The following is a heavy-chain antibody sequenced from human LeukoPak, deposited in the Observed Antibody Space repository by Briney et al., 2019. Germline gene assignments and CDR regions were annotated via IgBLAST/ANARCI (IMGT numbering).Heavy chain of an antibody. Sequence: SETLSLTCTVSGGSISSYYWSWIRQPPGKGLEWIGYIYYSGSTNYNPSLKSRVTISVDTSKNQFSLKLSFVTAADTAVYYCARDQIGYWGYYDSSGLNDAFDIWGQGTMVTVSS. CDR1: GGSISSYY. D-gene: IGHD3-22*01. J-gene: IGHJ3*02. V-gene: IGHV4-59*01. CDR3: ARDQIGYWGYYDSSGLNDAFDI. CDR2: IYYSGST.